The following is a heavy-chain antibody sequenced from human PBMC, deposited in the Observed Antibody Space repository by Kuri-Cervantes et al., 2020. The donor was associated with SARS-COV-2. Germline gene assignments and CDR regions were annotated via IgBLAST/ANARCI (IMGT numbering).Heavy chain of an antibody. CDR2: INPSGGST. J-gene: IGHJ6*02. CDR3: ARDRVARSDYYYGMDV. Sequence: ASVKVSCKASGYTFTGYYMHWVRQAPGQGLEWMGIINPSGGSTNYAQKLQGRVTMTTDTSTSTAYMELRSLRSDDTAVYYCARDRVARSDYYYGMDVWGQGTTVTVSS. D-gene: IGHD2-15*01. CDR1: GYTFTGYY. V-gene: IGHV1-46*01.